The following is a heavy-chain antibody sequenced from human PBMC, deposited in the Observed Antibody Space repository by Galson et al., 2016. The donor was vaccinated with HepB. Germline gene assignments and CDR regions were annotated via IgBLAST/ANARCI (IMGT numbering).Heavy chain of an antibody. CDR3: TRTIDY. CDR2: ISNSSSTI. V-gene: IGHV3-48*02. CDR1: GFTFATYS. J-gene: IGHJ4*02. Sequence: SLRLSCAASGFTFATYSMNWVRQAPGKGLEWVSYISNSSSTIYYADSVKGRFTISRDNAKNSLYLQMNSLRDEDTAVYYCTRTIDYWGQGTLVTVSS.